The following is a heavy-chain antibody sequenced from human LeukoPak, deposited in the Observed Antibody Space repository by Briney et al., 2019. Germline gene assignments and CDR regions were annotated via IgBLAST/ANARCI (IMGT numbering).Heavy chain of an antibody. J-gene: IGHJ5*02. D-gene: IGHD5-12*01. CDR1: GYTFTGYY. CDR2: INPNSGGT. V-gene: IGHV1-2*06. CDR3: ARALRGYNRPFDP. Sequence: ASVKVSCKASGYTFTGYYMHWVRQAPGQGLEWMGRINPNSGGTNYAQKLQGRGTITSDTSINTAYMELIILRSDETAVYYFARALRGYNRPFDPWGQGTLVTVSS.